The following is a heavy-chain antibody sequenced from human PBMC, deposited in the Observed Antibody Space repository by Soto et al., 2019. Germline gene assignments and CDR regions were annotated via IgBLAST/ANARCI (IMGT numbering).Heavy chain of an antibody. CDR2: LSYEGSEE. CDR1: GFNFGVFG. J-gene: IGHJ4*02. D-gene: IGHD6-19*01. Sequence: QVRLVESGGGVVQPGRSLRLSCAASGFNFGVFGMHWVRQAPGKGLEWLSVLSYEGSEEYYADSVRGRFTISRDNSKTTLFLQMDSLRVDDTGVYYCALTRRSSLLEVAGPGFEYWGQGTLVTVS. V-gene: IGHV3-30*03. CDR3: ALTRRSSLLEVAGPGFEY.